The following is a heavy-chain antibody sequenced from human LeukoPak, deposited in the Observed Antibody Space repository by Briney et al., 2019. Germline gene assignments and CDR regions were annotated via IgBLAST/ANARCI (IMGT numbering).Heavy chain of an antibody. Sequence: SETLSLTCAVSGYSISSGYYWGWIRQPPGKGLEWIGSIYHSGSTYYNPSLKSRVTISVDTSKNQFSLKLSSVTAAATAVYYCARPYSSSWYYVYWGPGTLVTVSS. J-gene: IGHJ4*02. CDR3: ARPYSSSWYYVY. D-gene: IGHD6-13*01. V-gene: IGHV4-38-2*01. CDR1: GYSISSGYY. CDR2: IYHSGST.